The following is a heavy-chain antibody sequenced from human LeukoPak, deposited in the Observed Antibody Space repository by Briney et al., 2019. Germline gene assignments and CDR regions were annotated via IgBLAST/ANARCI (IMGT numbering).Heavy chain of an antibody. Sequence: ASVKVSCKASGYTFTSYGISWVRQAPGQGLEWMGWISAYNGNTNYAQKLQGRVTITADESTSTAYMELSSLRSEDTAVYYCARVSSSSSRWFDPWGQGTLVTVSS. J-gene: IGHJ5*02. CDR3: ARVSSSSSRWFDP. CDR2: ISAYNGNT. D-gene: IGHD6-13*01. CDR1: GYTFTSYG. V-gene: IGHV1-18*01.